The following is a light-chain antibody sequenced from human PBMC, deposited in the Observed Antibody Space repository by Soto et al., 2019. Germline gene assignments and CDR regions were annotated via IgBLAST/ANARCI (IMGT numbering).Light chain of an antibody. V-gene: IGKV1-39*01. CDR2: DAS. CDR1: QTISTY. CDR3: QQSDSTPYT. Sequence: DIQMTQSPSSLSASVGDRVTITCRARQTISTYLNWYRQKPGKAPRLLIYDASSLLSGVPSRFSGSGSGTDFTLTIASLQPEDFSTYYCQQSDSTPYTFGQGTKVEI. J-gene: IGKJ2*01.